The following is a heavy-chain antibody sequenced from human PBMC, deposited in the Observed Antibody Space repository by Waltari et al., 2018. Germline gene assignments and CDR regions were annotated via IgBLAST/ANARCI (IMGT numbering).Heavy chain of an antibody. D-gene: IGHD6-13*01. J-gene: IGHJ4*02. CDR1: GFTFSSYG. CDR3: ARGVSSSLDY. CDR2: VWYDGSNK. V-gene: IGHV3-33*01. Sequence: QVQLVESGGGVVQPGRSLRLSCAASGFTFSSYGMHWVRQAPGKGLEWVAVVWYDGSNKDYADSVKGRFTICRDKSKNTLYLQMNSLRAEDTAVYYCARGVSSSLDYWGQGTLVTVSS.